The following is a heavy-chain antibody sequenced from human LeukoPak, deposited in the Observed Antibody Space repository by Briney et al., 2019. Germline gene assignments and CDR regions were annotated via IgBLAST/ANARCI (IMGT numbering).Heavy chain of an antibody. V-gene: IGHV4-59*01. CDR2: IYYSGST. J-gene: IGHJ6*02. CDR3: ARDRAGDYGMDV. D-gene: IGHD3-10*01. Sequence: SETLSLTCSVSGGSMSSDYWSWIRQPPGKGLEWIGYIYYSGSTNYNPSLKSRVTISVDTSKNQFSLKLSSVTAADTAVYYCARDRAGDYGMDVWGQGTTVTVSS. CDR1: GGSMSSDY.